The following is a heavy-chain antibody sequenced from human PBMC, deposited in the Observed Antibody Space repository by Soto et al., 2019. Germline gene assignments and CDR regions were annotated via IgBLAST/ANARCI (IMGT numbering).Heavy chain of an antibody. CDR2: IYHSGST. J-gene: IGHJ4*02. Sequence: TSETLSLTCTVSGGSISSYYWSWIRQPPGKGLEWIGYIYHSGSTNYNPSLKSRVTISVDTSKNQFSLKLSSVTAADTAVYYCARAGRKSSSWSPYYFDYWGQGTLVTVS. CDR1: GGSISSYY. V-gene: IGHV4-59*01. CDR3: ARAGRKSSSWSPYYFDY. D-gene: IGHD6-13*01.